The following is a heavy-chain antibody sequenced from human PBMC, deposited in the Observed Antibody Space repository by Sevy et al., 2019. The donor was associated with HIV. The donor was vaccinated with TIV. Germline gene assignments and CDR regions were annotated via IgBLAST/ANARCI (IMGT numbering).Heavy chain of an antibody. V-gene: IGHV4-59*01. Sequence: SETLSLTCTVSDDSISGYYWSWIRQPPGKGLEWIGYIYYSGRTNYNPSLKSRATISADMSTNHFSLKLSSVTAADKAVYYCARTTPYYYYGMDVWGQGTTVTVSS. CDR1: DDSISGYY. CDR3: ARTTPYYYYGMDV. J-gene: IGHJ6*02. CDR2: IYYSGRT. D-gene: IGHD4-17*01.